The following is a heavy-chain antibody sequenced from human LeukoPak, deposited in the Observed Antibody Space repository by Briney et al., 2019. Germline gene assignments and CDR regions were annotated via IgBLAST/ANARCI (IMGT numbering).Heavy chain of an antibody. V-gene: IGHV3-23*01. CDR2: ISGLGDNT. J-gene: IGHJ4*02. Sequence: GGSLRLSCAASGFTFTTYAMSWVRQAPGKGLEWVSGISGLGDNTYYVDSVKGRFTISRDNAKNTQYLQINSLRVEDTAVYYCARSLRSPRYCIDDTCYFDYWGQGTLVTVSA. CDR1: GFTFTTYA. CDR3: ARSLRSPRYCIDDTCYFDY. D-gene: IGHD2-15*01.